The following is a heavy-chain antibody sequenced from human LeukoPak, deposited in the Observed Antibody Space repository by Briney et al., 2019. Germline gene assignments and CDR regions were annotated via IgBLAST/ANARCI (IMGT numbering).Heavy chain of an antibody. CDR3: ATSRGEPGYSYGYAPYNWFDP. V-gene: IGHV4-39*07. D-gene: IGHD5-18*01. Sequence: PSETLSLTCTVSGGSTSSSSYYWGWIRQPPGKGLEWIGSIYYSGSTYYNPSLKSRVTISVDTSKNQFSLKLSSVTAADTAVYYCATSRGEPGYSYGYAPYNWFDPWGQGTLVTVSS. CDR2: IYYSGST. CDR1: GGSTSSSSYY. J-gene: IGHJ5*02.